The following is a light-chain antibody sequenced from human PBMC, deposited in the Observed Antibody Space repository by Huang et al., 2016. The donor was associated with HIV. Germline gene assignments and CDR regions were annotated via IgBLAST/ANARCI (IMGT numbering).Light chain of an antibody. V-gene: IGKV3-15*01. J-gene: IGKJ4*01. CDR3: QQYITWPPLT. Sequence: EIVMTQSPVTLSVSLGERATLSCRASQSITTNLAWYEQKPGQAPRRLIDCASTRASVSPARCSGGGSWAEFTLSNSRLQSEDFAGYFCQQYITWPPLTFGGGTTVEIK. CDR1: QSITTN. CDR2: CAS.